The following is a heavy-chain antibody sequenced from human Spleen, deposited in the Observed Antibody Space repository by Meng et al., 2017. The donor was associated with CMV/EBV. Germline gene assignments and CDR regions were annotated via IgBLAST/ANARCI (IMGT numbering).Heavy chain of an antibody. D-gene: IGHD6-6*01. CDR3: ASWASSSYRYYYYGLDV. CDR2: INLSGST. V-gene: IGHV4-34*01. J-gene: IGHJ6*02. CDR1: GGSFSGYY. Sequence: SETLSLTCTLYGGSFSGYYWSWIRQPPGKGLEWIGEINLSGSTNYNPSLKSRVTISVDTSKNQFSLKLTSVTAADTAVYFCASWASSSYRYYYYGLDVWGQGTTVTVSS.